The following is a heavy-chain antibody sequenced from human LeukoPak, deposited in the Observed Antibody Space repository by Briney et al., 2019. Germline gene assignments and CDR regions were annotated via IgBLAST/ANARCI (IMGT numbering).Heavy chain of an antibody. J-gene: IGHJ4*02. CDR2: ISYDGSNK. Sequence: PEGSLRLSCAASGFTFSSYGIHWVRQAPGKGLEWVAVISYDGSNKYYVDSVKGRFTISRDNSKNTLYLQMNSLRAEDTAVYYCAKSASSYCSSTSCLKYYFDYWGQGTLVTVSS. V-gene: IGHV3-30*18. CDR3: AKSASSYCSSTSCLKYYFDY. CDR1: GFTFSSYG. D-gene: IGHD2-2*01.